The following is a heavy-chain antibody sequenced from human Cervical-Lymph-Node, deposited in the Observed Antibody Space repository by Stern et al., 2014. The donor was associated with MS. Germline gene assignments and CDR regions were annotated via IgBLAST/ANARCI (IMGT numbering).Heavy chain of an antibody. D-gene: IGHD4-17*01. Sequence: QLQLQESGPGLVKPSETLSLTCTVSGGSISSYYWSWIRQPPGKGLEWIGYIYYSGSTNYIPSLKSRVTISVDTSKNQFSLKLSSVTAADTAVYYCARAPRTVPRVSLGAFDIWGQGTMVTVSS. J-gene: IGHJ3*02. CDR2: IYYSGST. V-gene: IGHV4-59*01. CDR3: ARAPRTVPRVSLGAFDI. CDR1: GGSISSYY.